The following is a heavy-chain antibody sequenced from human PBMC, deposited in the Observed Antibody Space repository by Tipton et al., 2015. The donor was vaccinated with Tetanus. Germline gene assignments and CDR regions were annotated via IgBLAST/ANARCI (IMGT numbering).Heavy chain of an antibody. J-gene: IGHJ5*02. CDR1: GGSISSYY. CDR3: AGEVAAPGTNWFDP. Sequence: LRLSCTVSGGSISSYYWSWIRQPPGKGLEWIGYIYYSGSTNYNPSLKSRVTISVDTSKNQFSLKLSSVTAADTAVYYCAGEVAAPGTNWFDPRGQGTLVTVSS. D-gene: IGHD6-13*01. CDR2: IYYSGST. V-gene: IGHV4-59*01.